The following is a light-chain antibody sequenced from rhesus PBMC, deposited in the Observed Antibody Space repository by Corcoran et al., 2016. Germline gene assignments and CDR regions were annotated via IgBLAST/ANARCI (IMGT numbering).Light chain of an antibody. CDR2: GAS. CDR3: QQFTNWPLT. CDR1: QSVSSY. J-gene: IGKJ4*01. Sequence: EIVMTQSPATLSLSPGERATLSCRASQSVSSYVAWYPQTPEQAPRLLIYGASSRATGIPDRFSGSGSGKDFTVTISSLEPEDFAVYYCQQFTNWPLTFGGGTKVEIK. V-gene: IGKV3S9*01.